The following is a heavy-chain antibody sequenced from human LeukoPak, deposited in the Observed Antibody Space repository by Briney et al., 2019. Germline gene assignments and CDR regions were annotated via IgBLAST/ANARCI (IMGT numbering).Heavy chain of an antibody. CDR3: AKGGLLADSSGYFYLFDY. D-gene: IGHD3-22*01. V-gene: IGHV3-30-3*01. J-gene: IGHJ4*02. CDR2: ISYDGSNK. CDR1: GFTFSSYA. Sequence: PGRSLRLSCAASGFTFSSYAMHWVRQAPGKGLEWVAVISYDGSNKYYADSVKGRFTISRDNSKNTLYLQMNSLRAEDTAVYYCAKGGLLADSSGYFYLFDYWGQGTLVTVSS.